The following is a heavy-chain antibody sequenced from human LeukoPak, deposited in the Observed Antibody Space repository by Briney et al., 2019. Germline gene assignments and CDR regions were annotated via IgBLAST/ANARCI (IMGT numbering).Heavy chain of an antibody. CDR1: GLIFTDYG. V-gene: IGHV3-30*02. J-gene: IGHJ4*02. D-gene: IGHD5-18*01. Sequence: GGPLRFSWEGLGLIFTDYGMHWVRQAQGKGLEGVDFIRYDGSTKYYVDSVKGRFTISRDNSKNMLFLQMNSLRGEDTAVYYCAKEGTASKPSDLDYWGQGTLVTVSS. CDR3: AKEGTASKPSDLDY. CDR2: IRYDGSTK.